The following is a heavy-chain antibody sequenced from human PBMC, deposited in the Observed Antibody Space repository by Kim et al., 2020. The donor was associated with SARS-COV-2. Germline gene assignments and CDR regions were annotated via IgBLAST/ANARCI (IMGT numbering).Heavy chain of an antibody. CDR1: GGSISSSSYY. Sequence: SETLSLTCTVSGGSISSSSYYWGWIRQPPGKGLEWIGSIYYSGSTYYNPSLKSRVTISVDTSKNQFSLKLSSVTAADTAVYYCARHRASGGITMVRGVTKLYYFDYWGQGTLVTVSS. J-gene: IGHJ4*02. CDR3: ARHRASGGITMVRGVTKLYYFDY. V-gene: IGHV4-39*01. CDR2: IYYSGST. D-gene: IGHD3-10*01.